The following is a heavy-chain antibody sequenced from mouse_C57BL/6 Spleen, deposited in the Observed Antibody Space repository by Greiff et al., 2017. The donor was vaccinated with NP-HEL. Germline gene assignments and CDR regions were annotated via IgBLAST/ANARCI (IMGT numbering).Heavy chain of an antibody. J-gene: IGHJ4*01. Sequence: DVKLVESGGGLVKPGGSLKLSCAASGFTFSSYAMSWVRQTPEKRLEWVATISDGGSYTYYPDNVKGRFTISRDNAKNNLYLQMSHLKSEDTAMYYCARDRDYYGSSYVGAMDYWGQGTSVTVSS. D-gene: IGHD1-1*01. V-gene: IGHV5-4*01. CDR3: ARDRDYYGSSYVGAMDY. CDR1: GFTFSSYA. CDR2: ISDGGSYT.